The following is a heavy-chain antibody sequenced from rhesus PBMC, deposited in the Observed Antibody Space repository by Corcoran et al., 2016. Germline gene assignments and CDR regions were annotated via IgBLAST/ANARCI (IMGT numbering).Heavy chain of an antibody. CDR2: ISESGGTI. CDR3: TSGYSGSWNSLP. V-gene: IGHV3-100*02. D-gene: IGHD6-25*01. J-gene: IGHJ4*01. CDR1: GFTFSSYE. Sequence: DVQLVESGGGLVKPGGSLRLSCVASGFTFSSYEMHWVRQAPGKGLEWVSVISESGGTIYYADSVKGRFTNSTDNAKNSLFLQMNSLRAEDTAVYYCTSGYSGSWNSLPWGQGVLVTVSS.